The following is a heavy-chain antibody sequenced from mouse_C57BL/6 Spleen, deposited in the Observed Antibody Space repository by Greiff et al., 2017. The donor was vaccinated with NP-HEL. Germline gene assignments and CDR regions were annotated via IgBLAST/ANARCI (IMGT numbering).Heavy chain of an antibody. D-gene: IGHD2-4*01. CDR3: ARAIYYDYDGGAWFAY. CDR1: GYTFTSYW. V-gene: IGHV1-64*01. CDR2: IHPNSGST. J-gene: IGHJ3*01. Sequence: VQLQQPGAELVKPGASVKLSCKASGYTFTSYWMHWVKQRPGQGLEWIGMIHPNSGSTNYNEKFKSKATLTVDKSSSTAYMQLSSLTSEYSAVYYCARAIYYDYDGGAWFAYWGQGTLVTVSA.